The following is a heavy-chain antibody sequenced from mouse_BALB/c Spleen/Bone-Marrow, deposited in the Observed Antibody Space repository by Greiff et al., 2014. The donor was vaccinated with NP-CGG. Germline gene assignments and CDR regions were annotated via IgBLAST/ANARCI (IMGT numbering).Heavy chain of an antibody. J-gene: IGHJ3*01. D-gene: IGHD2-14*01. CDR3: TRSRAYFRDWFAY. CDR2: IDPYYGTT. V-gene: IGHV1-39*01. Sequence: VQLQQPGPELEKPGASVKISCKASGHSFTGYNMNWVKQSHGKSLEWIGNIDPYYGTTTFNQKFKDKATLTVGKSSSTAYMQLKSLTSEDSAVYYCTRSRAYFRDWFAYWGQGTLVTVSA. CDR1: GHSFTGYN.